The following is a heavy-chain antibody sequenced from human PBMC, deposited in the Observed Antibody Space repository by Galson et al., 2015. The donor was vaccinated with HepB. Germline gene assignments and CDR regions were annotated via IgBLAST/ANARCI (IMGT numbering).Heavy chain of an antibody. CDR3: AKDIGPSGYDSWFDS. CDR2: ISWNSGLI. J-gene: IGHJ5*01. Sequence: SLRLSCAASGFTFDDYAIHWVRQAPGAGLEWVSAISWNSGLINFADSVKGRFTISRDNGGNPVYLQMNSLRPEDTALYYCAKDIGPSGYDSWFDSWGQGTLVTVSS. D-gene: IGHD5-12*01. CDR1: GFTFDDYA. V-gene: IGHV3-9*01.